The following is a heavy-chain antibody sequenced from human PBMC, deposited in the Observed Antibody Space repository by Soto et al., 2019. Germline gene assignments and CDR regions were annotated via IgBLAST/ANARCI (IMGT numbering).Heavy chain of an antibody. CDR1: GGSFSGYY. J-gene: IGHJ2*01. D-gene: IGHD3-10*01. V-gene: IGHV4-34*01. CDR3: ARGGIIASATMVRGVRYWYFDL. Sequence: SETLSLTCAVYGGSFSGYYWSWIRQPPGKGLEWIGEINHSGSTNYNPSLKSRVTISVDTSKNQFSLKLSSVTAADTAVYYCARGGIIASATMVRGVRYWYFDLWGRGTLVTVSS. CDR2: INHSGST.